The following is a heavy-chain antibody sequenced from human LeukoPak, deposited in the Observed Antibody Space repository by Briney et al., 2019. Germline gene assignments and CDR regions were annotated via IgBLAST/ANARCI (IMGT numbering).Heavy chain of an antibody. CDR1: GFTFSSYA. CDR3: AKPSYDFWSGWD. Sequence: GGSLRLSCAASGFTFSSYAMSWVRQAPGKGLEWVSAISGSGGSTYYADSVKGRFTISRDNSKNTLYLQMNSLRAADTAVYYCAKPSYDFWSGWDWGQGTLVTVSS. D-gene: IGHD3-3*01. V-gene: IGHV3-23*01. J-gene: IGHJ4*02. CDR2: ISGSGGST.